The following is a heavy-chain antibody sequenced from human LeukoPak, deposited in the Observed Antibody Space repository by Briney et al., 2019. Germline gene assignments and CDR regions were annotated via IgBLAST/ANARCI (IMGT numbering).Heavy chain of an antibody. Sequence: GESLKISCKGSGYSFTRYWIGWVRQMPGKGLEWMGIIYPGDSDTRYSPSFQGQVTISADKSIYTAYLQWSSLKASDTAIYYCARLGDTVMVSHFDYWGQGTLVTVSS. J-gene: IGHJ4*02. CDR3: ARLGDTVMVSHFDY. D-gene: IGHD5-18*01. CDR1: GYSFTRYW. CDR2: IYPGDSDT. V-gene: IGHV5-51*01.